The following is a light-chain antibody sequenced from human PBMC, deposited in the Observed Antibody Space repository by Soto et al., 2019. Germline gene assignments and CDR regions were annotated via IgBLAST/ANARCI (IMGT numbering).Light chain of an antibody. Sequence: QLVLTQSPSASASLGASVKLTCTLSSGHSSYAIAWHQQQPEKGPRYLMKLNSDGSHSKGDGITDRLSGSSSGAERYLTISRPQSEDDADYYCQTWGTGIPWVFGGGTKLTVL. CDR2: LNSDGSH. V-gene: IGLV4-69*01. CDR1: SGHSSYA. J-gene: IGLJ3*02. CDR3: QTWGTGIPWV.